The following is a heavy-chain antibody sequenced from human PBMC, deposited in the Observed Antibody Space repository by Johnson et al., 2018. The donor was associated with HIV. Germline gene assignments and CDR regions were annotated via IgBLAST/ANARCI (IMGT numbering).Heavy chain of an antibody. CDR2: ISYDGSNK. CDR1: GFTFSSYG. Sequence: SGGGVVQPGRSLRLSCAASGFTFSSYGMHWVRQAPGKGLEWVAVISYDGSNKYYADSVKGRFTISRDNSENTLYLQMSSLRAEDTAVYYCAKDEQWLNDAFDIWGQGTRVTVSS. CDR3: AKDEQWLNDAFDI. J-gene: IGHJ3*02. V-gene: IGHV3-30*18. D-gene: IGHD6-19*01.